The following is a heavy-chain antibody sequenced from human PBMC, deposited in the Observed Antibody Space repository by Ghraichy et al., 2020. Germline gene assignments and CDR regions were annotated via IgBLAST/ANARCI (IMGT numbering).Heavy chain of an antibody. CDR3: ARHLYGFGSGSYFDH. CDR2: LSYIGNT. CDR1: GGSLSSSGFY. J-gene: IGHJ4*02. V-gene: IGHV4-39*01. D-gene: IGHD3-10*01. Sequence: SETLSLTCAVSGGSLSSSGFYWGWVRQPPGKGLEWIGTLSYIGNTYYNPSLKSRVSISVDTSKNHFSLKLHSVTAADSAVYYCARHLYGFGSGSYFDHWGQKALFAVS.